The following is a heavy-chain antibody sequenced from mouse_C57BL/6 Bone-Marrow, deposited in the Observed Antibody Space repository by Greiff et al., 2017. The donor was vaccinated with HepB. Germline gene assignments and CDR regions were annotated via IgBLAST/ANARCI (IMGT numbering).Heavy chain of an antibody. D-gene: IGHD1-1*01. CDR2: IDPSDSYT. CDR1: GYTFTSYW. CDR3: ARLFITTVVGGMDY. V-gene: IGHV1-59*01. Sequence: QVQLQQPGAELVRPGTSVKLSCKASGYTFTSYWMHWVKQRPGQGLEWIGVIDPSDSYTNYNQKFKGKATLTVDTSSSTAYMQLSSLTSEDSAVYYCARLFITTVVGGMDYWGQGTSVTVSS. J-gene: IGHJ4*01.